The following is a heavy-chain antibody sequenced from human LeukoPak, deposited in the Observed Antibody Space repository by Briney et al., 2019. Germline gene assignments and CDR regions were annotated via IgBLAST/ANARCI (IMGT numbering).Heavy chain of an antibody. V-gene: IGHV3-30-3*01. CDR1: GFTFSSYA. CDR2: ILYDGSNK. Sequence: GGSLRLSCAASGFTFSSYAMHWVRQAPGKGLGWVAVILYDGSNKYYADSVKGRFTISRDNSKNTLYLQMNSLRAEDTAVYYCARDDCSGGSCYFDYWGQGTLVTVSS. CDR3: ARDDCSGGSCYFDY. J-gene: IGHJ4*02. D-gene: IGHD2-15*01.